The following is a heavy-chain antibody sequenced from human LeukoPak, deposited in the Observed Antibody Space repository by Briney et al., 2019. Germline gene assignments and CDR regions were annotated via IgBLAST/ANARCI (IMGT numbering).Heavy chain of an antibody. D-gene: IGHD3-16*02. V-gene: IGHV1-2*02. CDR3: AFLPYDYVWGSYRYPRPYYFDY. Sequence: GASVKVSCKASGYTFTGYYIHWVRQAPGQGLEWMGWINPNSGGTNYAQKFQGRVTMTRDTSISTAYMELSRLRSDDTAVYYCAFLPYDYVWGSYRYPRPYYFDYWGQGTLVTVSS. CDR1: GYTFTGYY. CDR2: INPNSGGT. J-gene: IGHJ4*02.